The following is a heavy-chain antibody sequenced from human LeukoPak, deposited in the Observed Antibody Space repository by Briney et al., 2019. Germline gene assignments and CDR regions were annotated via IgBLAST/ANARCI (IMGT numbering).Heavy chain of an antibody. CDR1: SGSINSGSYY. J-gene: IGHJ4*02. CDR2: IYSSGST. Sequence: PSQTLSLTCTVSSGSINSGSYYWNWIRQPAGKGLEWIGRIYSSGSTNYNPSLKSRVTISVDTSKNQFSLKLSSVTAADTAVYYCAKVDNWKYAHHDFWGQGTLVTVSS. V-gene: IGHV4-61*02. D-gene: IGHD1-1*01. CDR3: AKVDNWKYAHHDF.